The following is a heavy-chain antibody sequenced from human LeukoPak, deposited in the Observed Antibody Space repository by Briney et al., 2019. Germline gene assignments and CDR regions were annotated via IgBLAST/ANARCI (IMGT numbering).Heavy chain of an antibody. V-gene: IGHV1-18*01. CDR2: ISAYNGNT. CDR1: GYTFTSYG. J-gene: IGHJ3*02. Sequence: ASVKVSCKASGYTFTSYGISWVRQAPGQGLEWMGWISAYNGNTNYAQELQGRVTMTTDTSTSTAYMELRSLRSDDTAVYYCARSGHIVVVTAPDAFDIWGQGTMVTVSS. CDR3: ARSGHIVVVTAPDAFDI. D-gene: IGHD2-21*02.